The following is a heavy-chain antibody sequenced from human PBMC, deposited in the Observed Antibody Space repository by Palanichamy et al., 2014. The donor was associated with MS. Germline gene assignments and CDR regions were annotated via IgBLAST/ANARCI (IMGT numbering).Heavy chain of an antibody. CDR1: GYTFTTYG. CDR3: SRDDYEGDY. D-gene: IGHD4-17*01. CDR2: VSTYDGAT. V-gene: IGHV1-18*01. J-gene: IGHJ4*02. Sequence: QVHLVQSGAEVKKPGASVKVSCKASGYTFTTYGITWVRQAPGKGLEWMGWVSTYDGATNYAQRFQHRITMTTDTSTSTAYMEVRSLTSDDTAIYYCSRDDYEGDYWGQGTLVTVSS.